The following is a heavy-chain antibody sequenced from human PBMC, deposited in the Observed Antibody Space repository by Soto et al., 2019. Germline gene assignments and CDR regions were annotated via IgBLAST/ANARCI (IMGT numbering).Heavy chain of an antibody. J-gene: IGHJ4*02. CDR2: ISITTNYI. Sequence: PGGSLRLSCAASGFTFTRYSMNWVRQAPGKGLEWVSSISITTNYIYCADSMKGRFTVSRDNAKNPVYLEMNSLSAEDTALYYCARESEDLTSNFDYWGQGTLVTVPQ. V-gene: IGHV3-21*01. CDR3: ARESEDLTSNFDY. CDR1: GFTFTRYS.